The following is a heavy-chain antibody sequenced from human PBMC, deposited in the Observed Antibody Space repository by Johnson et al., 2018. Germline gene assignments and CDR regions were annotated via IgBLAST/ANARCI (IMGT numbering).Heavy chain of an antibody. V-gene: IGHV3-30*03. D-gene: IGHD3-10*01. Sequence: QVQLVQSGGGVVQPGRSLRLSCSASGFRFSNYVMHWVRQAPGKGLEWVAVTSNDEGIKYYVDSVKGRFTISRDNSKGTLYLQINSLRAEDTAVYYCPTGARSGVIYREFFQHWGKGTLVTVSA. CDR1: GFRFSNYV. CDR3: PTGARSGVIYREFFQH. CDR2: TSNDEGIK. J-gene: IGHJ1*01.